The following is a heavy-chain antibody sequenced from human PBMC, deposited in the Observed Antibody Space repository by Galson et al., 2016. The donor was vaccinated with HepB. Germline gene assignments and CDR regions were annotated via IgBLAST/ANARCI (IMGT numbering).Heavy chain of an antibody. CDR1: GYSFSNYW. J-gene: IGHJ4*02. V-gene: IGHV5-51*01. CDR2: IYPGDSET. CDR3: ARVHYDHIWGNYRPRAEPFDY. Sequence: QSGAEVKKPGESLKISCQVSGYSFSNYWVAWVRQMPGKGLEWMGTIYPGDSETKYRPSFQGQVTISADKSSRTAYLQWSSLRASDTAMYYCARVHYDHIWGNYRPRAEPFDYWGRGTLVTVSS. D-gene: IGHD3-16*02.